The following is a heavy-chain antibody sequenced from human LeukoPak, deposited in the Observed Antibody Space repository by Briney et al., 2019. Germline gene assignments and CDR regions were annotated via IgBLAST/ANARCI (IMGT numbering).Heavy chain of an antibody. V-gene: IGHV1-69*05. CDR2: IIPIFGTA. D-gene: IGHD3-22*01. Sequence: GASVKVSCKASGGTFSSYAISWVRQAPGQGLEWMGGIIPIFGTANYAQKFQGRVTITTDESTSTAYMELSSLRSEDTAVYHCARGGVYYDSGGYPICCFDYWGQGTLVTVSS. CDR3: ARGGVYYDSGGYPICCFDY. J-gene: IGHJ4*02. CDR1: GGTFSSYA.